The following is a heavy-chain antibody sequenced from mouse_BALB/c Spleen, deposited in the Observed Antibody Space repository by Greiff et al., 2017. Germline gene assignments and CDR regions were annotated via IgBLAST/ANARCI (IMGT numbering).Heavy chain of an antibody. CDR3: ASRGGSSPYYAMDY. CDR2: ISYSGST. CDR1: GYSITSDYA. V-gene: IGHV3-2*02. D-gene: IGHD1-1*01. J-gene: IGHJ4*01. Sequence: EVQGVESGPGLVKPSQSLSLTCTVTGYSITSDYAWNWIRQFPGNKLEWMGYISYSGSTSYNPSLKSRISITRDTSKNQFFLQLNSVTTEDTATYYCASRGGSSPYYAMDYWGQGTSVTVSS.